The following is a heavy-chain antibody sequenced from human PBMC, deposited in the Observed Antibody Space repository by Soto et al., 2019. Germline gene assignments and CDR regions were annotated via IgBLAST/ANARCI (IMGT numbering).Heavy chain of an antibody. CDR1: GGSFSGYY. CDR2: INHSGST. CDR3: ARWRGYDVWSGYYYYGMDV. V-gene: IGHV4-34*01. J-gene: IGHJ6*02. Sequence: PSETLSLTCAVYGGSFSGYYWSWIRQPPGKGLEWIGEINHSGSTNYNPPLKSRVTISVDTSKNQFSLKLSSVTAADTAVYYCARWRGYDVWSGYYYYGMDVWGQGTTVTVSS. D-gene: IGHD3-3*01.